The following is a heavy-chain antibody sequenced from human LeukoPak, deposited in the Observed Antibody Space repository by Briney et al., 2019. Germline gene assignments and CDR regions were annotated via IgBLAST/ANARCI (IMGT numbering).Heavy chain of an antibody. D-gene: IGHD3-22*01. CDR1: GASISSSTDY. Sequence: PSETLSLTCTVSGASISSSTDYWGWIRQPPGKGLEWIGSIYYSGSTYYNPSLKSRVTISVDTSKNQFSLKLSSVTAADTAVYYCARGFGVYYDTKRQDAFDIWGQGTMVTVSS. CDR3: ARGFGVYYDTKRQDAFDI. V-gene: IGHV4-39*07. CDR2: IYYSGST. J-gene: IGHJ3*02.